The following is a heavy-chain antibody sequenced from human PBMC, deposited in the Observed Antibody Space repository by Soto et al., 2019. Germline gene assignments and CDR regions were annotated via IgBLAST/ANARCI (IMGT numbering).Heavy chain of an antibody. Sequence: QVQLVQSGAEVKKPGASVKVSCKASGYTFTSYGISWVRQAPGQGLEWMGRISAYNGNTNYAQKLQGRVTMTTDTPTSTAYVELRSLSSDDTAVYDCARVVGALGHWFDPWGQGTLVTVSS. V-gene: IGHV1-18*01. J-gene: IGHJ5*02. CDR3: ARVVGALGHWFDP. D-gene: IGHD1-26*01. CDR2: ISAYNGNT. CDR1: GYTFTSYG.